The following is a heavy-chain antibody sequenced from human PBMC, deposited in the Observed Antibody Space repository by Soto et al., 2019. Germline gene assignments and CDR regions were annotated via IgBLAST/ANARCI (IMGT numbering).Heavy chain of an antibody. V-gene: IGHV4-59*01. Sequence: PSETLSLTCTVSNDFFTNYYWTWIRRPPGQGLEWIGYVSHIGGTTYNPSLKSRVTISLDTSKTQFSVNLSSVTAADMAVYYCARGGYNWNFFTLDYWGQGLLVTGAS. CDR2: VSHIGGT. D-gene: IGHD1-7*01. J-gene: IGHJ4*02. CDR1: NDFFTNYY. CDR3: ARGGYNWNFFTLDY.